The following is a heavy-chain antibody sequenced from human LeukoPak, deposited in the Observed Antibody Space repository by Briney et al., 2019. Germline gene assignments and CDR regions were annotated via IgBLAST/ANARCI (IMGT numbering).Heavy chain of an antibody. CDR2: IYYSGST. Sequence: SETLSLTCPVSGGSISSGDYYWSWIRQPPGKGLEWIGYIYYSGSTYYNPSLKSRVTISVDTSKNQFSLKLSSVTAADTAVYYCARDRPYGGNDYWGQGTLVTVSS. J-gene: IGHJ4*02. CDR1: GGSISSGDYY. CDR3: ARDRPYGGNDY. V-gene: IGHV4-30-4*08. D-gene: IGHD4-23*01.